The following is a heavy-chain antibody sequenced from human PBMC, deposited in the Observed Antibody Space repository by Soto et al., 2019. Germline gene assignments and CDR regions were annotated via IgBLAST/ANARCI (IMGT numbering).Heavy chain of an antibody. V-gene: IGHV1-2*04. CDR2: INPNSGGT. CDR1: GYTFTGYY. J-gene: IGHJ4*02. Sequence: EASVKVSCKASGYTFTGYYMHWVRQAPGQGLEWMGWINPNSGGTNYAQKFQGWVTMTRDTSISTAYMELSRLRSEDTAVYYCARDYYDSKEAQYYFDYWGQGTLVTVSS. D-gene: IGHD3-22*01. CDR3: ARDYYDSKEAQYYFDY.